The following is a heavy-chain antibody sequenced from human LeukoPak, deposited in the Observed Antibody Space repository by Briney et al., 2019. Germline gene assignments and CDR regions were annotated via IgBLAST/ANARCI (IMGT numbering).Heavy chain of an antibody. J-gene: IGHJ4*02. CDR1: GFTFSSYA. CDR2: IRPSGSDM. V-gene: IGHV3-48*01. D-gene: IGHD7-27*01. CDR3: VRDFNWAFDS. Sequence: GGSLRLSCAASGFTFSSYAMNWVRQAPGKGLEWISNIRPSGSDMYYAASVKGRFTISRDSATNSLYLHMNNLKVDDSAVYFCVRDFNWAFDSWGQGTLVTVSS.